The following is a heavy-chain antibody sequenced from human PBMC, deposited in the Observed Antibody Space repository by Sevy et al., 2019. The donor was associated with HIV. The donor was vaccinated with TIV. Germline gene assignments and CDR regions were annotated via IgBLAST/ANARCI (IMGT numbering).Heavy chain of an antibody. CDR2: LSFGCGEI. CDR3: AREGCTKPHDY. V-gene: IGHV3-23*01. Sequence: GGSLRLSCAASGFTFSKYSMSWVRQPPGKGLEWVSTLSFGCGEINYADSGKGRFTISRDNSKSSVYLKMNNLRPEDTAVYYCAREGCTKPHDYWGQGTLVTVSS. J-gene: IGHJ4*02. D-gene: IGHD2-8*01. CDR1: GFTFSKYS.